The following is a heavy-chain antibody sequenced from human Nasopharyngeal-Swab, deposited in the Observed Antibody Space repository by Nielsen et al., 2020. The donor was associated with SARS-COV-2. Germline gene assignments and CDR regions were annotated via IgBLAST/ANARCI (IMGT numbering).Heavy chain of an antibody. Sequence: ASVKVSCKASGYTFTSYAMNWVRPAPEQGIEWMGWINTNTGHPTYAHGFTGRFVFSLDTSVSTAYLQISSLKAEDTAVYYCAREEGITIFGVPIGFGYYGMDVWGQGTTVTVSS. D-gene: IGHD3-3*01. CDR1: GYTFTSYA. CDR2: INTNTGHP. J-gene: IGHJ6*02. CDR3: AREEGITIFGVPIGFGYYGMDV. V-gene: IGHV7-4-1*02.